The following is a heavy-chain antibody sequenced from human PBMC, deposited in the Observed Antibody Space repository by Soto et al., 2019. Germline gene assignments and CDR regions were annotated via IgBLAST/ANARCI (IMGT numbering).Heavy chain of an antibody. V-gene: IGHV3-48*03. CDR2: ISSSGSTI. Sequence: GGSLRLSCAASGFTFSSYEMNWVRQAPGKGLEWVSYISSSGSTIYYADSVKGRFTISRDNAKNSLYLQMNSLRAEDTAVYYCATSPMVRGVPFDYWGQGTLVTVSS. CDR1: GFTFSSYE. D-gene: IGHD3-10*01. J-gene: IGHJ4*02. CDR3: ATSPMVRGVPFDY.